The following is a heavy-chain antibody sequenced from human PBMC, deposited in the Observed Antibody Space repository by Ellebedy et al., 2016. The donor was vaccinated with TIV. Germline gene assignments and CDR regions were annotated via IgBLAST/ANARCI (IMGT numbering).Heavy chain of an antibody. Sequence: AASVQVSCKASGYTFTSYGFSGVRQAPGQGLEWMGWISAYNGNTNYAQKLQVRVTMTTDTSTSTAYMELRSLRSDDTSVYYCARDFYSSSCLDYWGQGTLVTVSS. V-gene: IGHV1-18*04. CDR3: ARDFYSSSCLDY. CDR1: GYTFTSYG. D-gene: IGHD6-13*01. J-gene: IGHJ4*02. CDR2: ISAYNGNT.